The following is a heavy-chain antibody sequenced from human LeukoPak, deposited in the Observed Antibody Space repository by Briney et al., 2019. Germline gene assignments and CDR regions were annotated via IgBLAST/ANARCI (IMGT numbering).Heavy chain of an antibody. Sequence: PGGSLRLSCAASGFTFSGSAMHWVRQASGKGLEWVGRIRSKANSYATAYAASVKGRFTISRDDSKNPAYLQMNSLKTEDTAVYYCTRRADSITIFGVVTPSNWFDPWGQGTLVTVSS. CDR3: TRRADSITIFGVVTPSNWFDP. CDR2: IRSKANSYAT. V-gene: IGHV3-73*01. D-gene: IGHD3-3*01. CDR1: GFTFSGSA. J-gene: IGHJ5*02.